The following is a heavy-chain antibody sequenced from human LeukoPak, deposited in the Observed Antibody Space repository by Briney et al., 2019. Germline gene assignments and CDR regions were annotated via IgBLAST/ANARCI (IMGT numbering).Heavy chain of an antibody. CDR1: GFTFDDYA. CDR3: ARDGGSGSTYYYYYMDV. Sequence: GGSLRLSCAVSGFTFDDYAMHWVRQAPGKGMEWVSGISWNSGSIGYADSVKGRFTISRDNAKNSLYLQMNSLRAEDTAVYYCARDGGSGSTYYYYYMDVWGKGTTVTISS. J-gene: IGHJ6*03. D-gene: IGHD3-10*01. CDR2: ISWNSGSI. V-gene: IGHV3-9*01.